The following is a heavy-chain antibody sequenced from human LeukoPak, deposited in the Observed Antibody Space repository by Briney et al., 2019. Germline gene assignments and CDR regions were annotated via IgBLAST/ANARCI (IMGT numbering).Heavy chain of an antibody. CDR1: GFTFSSYW. D-gene: IGHD1-26*01. J-gene: IGHJ4*02. V-gene: IGHV3-74*01. CDR3: ARVLYSGDCPDY. Sequence: GGSLRLSCAASGFTFSSYWMHWVRQAPGKGLVWVSRIDSAGSRTSYADSVKGRFTISRDNAKNTLYLQMNSLRAEDTAVYYCARVLYSGDCPDYWGQGTQVTVSS. CDR2: IDSAGSRT.